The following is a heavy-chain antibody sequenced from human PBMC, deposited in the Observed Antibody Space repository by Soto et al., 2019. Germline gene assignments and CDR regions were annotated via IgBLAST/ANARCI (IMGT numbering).Heavy chain of an antibody. V-gene: IGHV3-7*03. CDR1: GFTFRTYW. CDR2: INPDGSVG. J-gene: IGHJ4*02. Sequence: VGSLRLSCIGSGFTFRTYWMNWVRQAPGMGLEWVANINPDGSVGTYVDSVKGRFTTSRDNAQNSLYLQMNSLRADDTAVYFCAGWGGHDYNYWGQGIPVTVSS. D-gene: IGHD3-16*01. CDR3: AGWGGHDYNY.